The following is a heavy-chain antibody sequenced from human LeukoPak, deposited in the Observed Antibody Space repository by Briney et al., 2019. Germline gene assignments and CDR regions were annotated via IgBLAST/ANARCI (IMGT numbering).Heavy chain of an antibody. CDR1: GGSISSSNW. CDR2: IYHSGST. Sequence: SETLSLTCAVSGGSISSSNWWSWVRQPPGKGLEWIGEIYHSGSTNYNPSLKSRVTISVDKSKNQFSLKLSSVTAADTALYYCAKAYNWNDAGFDYWGQGTLVTVSS. CDR3: AKAYNWNDAGFDY. J-gene: IGHJ4*02. V-gene: IGHV4-4*02. D-gene: IGHD1-20*01.